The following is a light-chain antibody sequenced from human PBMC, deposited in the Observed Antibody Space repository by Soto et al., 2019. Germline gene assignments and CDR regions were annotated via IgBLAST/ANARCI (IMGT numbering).Light chain of an antibody. CDR2: GAS. CDR1: QSVSSN. J-gene: IGKJ3*01. Sequence: EIVMTQSPATLSVSPGERVTLSCRASQSVSSNLAWYQQKPGQAPRLLIHGASTRATGIPARFSGSGSGTEFTLTISSLQSEDFAVYYWQQYNDWPPITFGPGTKVDI. CDR3: QQYNDWPPIT. V-gene: IGKV3-15*01.